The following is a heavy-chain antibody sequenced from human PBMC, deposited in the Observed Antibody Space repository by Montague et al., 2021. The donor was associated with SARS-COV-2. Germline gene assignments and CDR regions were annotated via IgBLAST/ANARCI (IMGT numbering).Heavy chain of an antibody. V-gene: IGHV3-21*01. Sequence: SLRLSCAASGFTFSSYSMNWVRQAPGKGLEWVSSISSSSSYIYYADSXXGRFTISRDNAKNSLYLQMNSLRAEDTAVYYCASYGSGSYYKMSGAFDIWGQGTMVTVSS. CDR3: ASYGSGSYYKMSGAFDI. CDR1: GFTFSSYS. D-gene: IGHD3-10*01. CDR2: ISSSSSYI. J-gene: IGHJ3*02.